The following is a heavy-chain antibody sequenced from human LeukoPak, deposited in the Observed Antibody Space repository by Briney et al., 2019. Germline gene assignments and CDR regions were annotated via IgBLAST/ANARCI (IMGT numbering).Heavy chain of an antibody. D-gene: IGHD6-19*01. CDR1: GYTFTKYS. CDR2: ISGYNGNT. CDR3: ARFGLGKHIEVAGIPFDI. V-gene: IGHV1-18*01. J-gene: IGHJ3*02. Sequence: GASVKVSCKASGYTFTKYSIIWVRQAPGQGLEWMGWISGYNGNTNYAQKLQGRVTMTTDTSTSTAYMELRSLRSDDTALYYCARFGLGKHIEVAGIPFDIWGQGTMVTVSS.